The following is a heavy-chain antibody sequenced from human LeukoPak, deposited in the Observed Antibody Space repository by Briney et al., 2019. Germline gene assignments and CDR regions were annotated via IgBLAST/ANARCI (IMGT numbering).Heavy chain of an antibody. J-gene: IGHJ4*02. CDR1: GFTVSSSY. D-gene: IGHD3-10*01. V-gene: IGHV3-66*01. CDR3: ARDSAKQKIDY. Sequence: GGSLRLSCAASGFTVSSSYMSWVRQAPGKGLEWVSIISSAGTTYYADSVKGRFTISRDNSKNTVYLQVNSLRDEDTAVYYCARDSAKQKIDYWGQGTLVTVSS. CDR2: ISSAGTT.